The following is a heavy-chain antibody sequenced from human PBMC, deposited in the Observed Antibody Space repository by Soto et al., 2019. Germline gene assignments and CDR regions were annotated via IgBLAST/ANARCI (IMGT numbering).Heavy chain of an antibody. J-gene: IGHJ4*02. CDR1: GFTFSSYA. CDR3: AREKGGFDY. V-gene: IGHV3-30-3*01. D-gene: IGHD3-16*01. Sequence: GGSLRLSCAASGFTFSSYAMHWVRQAPGKGLEWVAVISYDGSNKYYADSVKGRFTISRDNSKNTLYLQMNSLRAEDTAVYYCAREKGGFDYWGQGTLVTVSS. CDR2: ISYDGSNK.